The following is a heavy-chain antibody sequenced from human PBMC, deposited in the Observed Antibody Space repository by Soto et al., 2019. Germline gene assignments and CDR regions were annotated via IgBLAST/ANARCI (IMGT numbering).Heavy chain of an antibody. CDR3: ALRSSIDDY. CDR2: IIPLFGTT. Sequence: QVQLVQSGAEVREPGSSVKVSCKASGGTFGSYAISWVRQAPGQGLAWMGGIIPLFGTTNYAQKFQGRVTFTADESTSTAYMELSALISEATAVYYCALRSSIDDYWGQGTLVTVSS. D-gene: IGHD3-16*02. V-gene: IGHV1-69*12. J-gene: IGHJ4*02. CDR1: GGTFGSYA.